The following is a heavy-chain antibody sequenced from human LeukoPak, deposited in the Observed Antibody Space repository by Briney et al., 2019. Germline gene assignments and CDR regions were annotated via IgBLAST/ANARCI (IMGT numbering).Heavy chain of an antibody. CDR2: IKSKTDGGTS. CDR3: TGVTWFGY. V-gene: IGHV3-15*01. D-gene: IGHD3-10*01. Sequence: GGSLILSFVASGFTLSNAWMSWGRQARGKGLGWVGLIKSKTDGGTSDYPAPVKGRFTISRDDSKNTLYLQMDSLKTEDTAVYYCTGVTWFGYWGQGTLVTVSS. J-gene: IGHJ4*02. CDR1: GFTLSNAW.